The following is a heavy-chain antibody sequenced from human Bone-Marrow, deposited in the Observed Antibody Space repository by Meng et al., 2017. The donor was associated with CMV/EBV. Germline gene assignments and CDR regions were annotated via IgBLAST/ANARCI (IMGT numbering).Heavy chain of an antibody. Sequence: GESLKISCAASGFTFSSYAMHWVRQAPGKGLEWVAVISYDGSNKYYADSVKGRFTISRDNSKNTLYLQMNSLRAEDTAVYYCARGGGYCSSTSCYSHYYYGMDVWGQGTTATVSS. J-gene: IGHJ6*02. CDR2: ISYDGSNK. V-gene: IGHV3-30-3*01. CDR3: ARGGGYCSSTSCYSHYYYGMDV. CDR1: GFTFSSYA. D-gene: IGHD2-2*01.